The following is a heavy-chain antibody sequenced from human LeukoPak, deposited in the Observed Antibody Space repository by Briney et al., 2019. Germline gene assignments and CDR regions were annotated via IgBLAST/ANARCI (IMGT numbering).Heavy chain of an antibody. J-gene: IGHJ4*02. CDR2: IKSKAGGETT. CDR1: GFPFSGAY. D-gene: IGHD2-21*01. Sequence: GGSLRLSCTASGFPFSGAYMSWVRQAPGKGLEWVGLIKSKAGGETTDFAAPVKGRFAISRDDSRNTVYLQMNSLTTEDTAVYYCTTDPDNSGGDGDFDYWGRGTLVTVSS. CDR3: TTDPDNSGGDGDFDY. V-gene: IGHV3-15*01.